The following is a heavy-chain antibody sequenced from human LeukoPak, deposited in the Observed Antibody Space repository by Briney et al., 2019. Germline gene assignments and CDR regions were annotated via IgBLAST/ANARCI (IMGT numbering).Heavy chain of an antibody. CDR1: GFTFSSYA. V-gene: IGHV3-30*04. CDR3: ARVPTRSSGYYGNY. J-gene: IGHJ4*02. Sequence: GRSLRFSCAASGFTFSSYAMHWVRQAPGKGLEWVAVISYDGSNKYYADSVKGRFTISRDNSKNTLYLQMNSLRAEDTAVYYCARVPTRSSGYYGNYWGQGTLVTVSS. D-gene: IGHD3-22*01. CDR2: ISYDGSNK.